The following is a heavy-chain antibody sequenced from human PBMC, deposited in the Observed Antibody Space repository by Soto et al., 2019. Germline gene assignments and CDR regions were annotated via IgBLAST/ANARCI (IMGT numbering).Heavy chain of an antibody. CDR3: ARRGYCSGGSCPLGFDY. J-gene: IGHJ4*02. Sequence: GASVKVSCKVSGYTFTTYYVHWVRQAPGQGLEWMGVINPRDGGTSYAQKFQGRVTMTRDTSTSTVYMELSSLRSEDTAMYYCARRGYCSGGSCPLGFDYWGQGTLVTVSS. CDR1: GYTFTTYY. V-gene: IGHV1-46*03. D-gene: IGHD2-15*01. CDR2: INPRDGGT.